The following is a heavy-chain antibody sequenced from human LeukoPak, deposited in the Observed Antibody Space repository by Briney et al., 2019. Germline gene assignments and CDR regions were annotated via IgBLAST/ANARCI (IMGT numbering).Heavy chain of an antibody. J-gene: IGHJ4*02. CDR1: GYTFTDYG. Sequence: ASVKVSCKASGYTFTDYGITWVRQAPGQGLEWMGWISAYSGNTKYTQKFQGRVTLTTDTSTSTAYMEVRGLRSDDTAVYYCPRGGGTTGMTSFDYWGQGTLVTVSS. CDR3: PRGGGTTGMTSFDY. D-gene: IGHD1-1*01. CDR2: ISAYSGNT. V-gene: IGHV1-18*01.